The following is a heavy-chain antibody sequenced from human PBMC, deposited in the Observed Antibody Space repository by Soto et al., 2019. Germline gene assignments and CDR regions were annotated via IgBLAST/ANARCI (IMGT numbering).Heavy chain of an antibody. V-gene: IGHV4-59*08. CDR2: IYYSGST. CDR1: GGSISSYY. D-gene: IGHD3-3*01. J-gene: IGHJ5*02. Sequence: SETLYLTCTVSGGSISSYYWSWIRQPPGKGLEWIGYIYYSGSTNYNPSLKSRVTISVNTSKNQFSLKLSSVTAADTAVYYCARGGFWSGSLSVGYWFAPWGQGTPVTVSS. CDR3: ARGGFWSGSLSVGYWFAP.